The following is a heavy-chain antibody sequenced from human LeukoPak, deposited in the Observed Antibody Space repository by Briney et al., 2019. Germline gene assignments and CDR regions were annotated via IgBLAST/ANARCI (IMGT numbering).Heavy chain of an antibody. CDR3: AQTSIVRGVISWFDP. CDR2: IYPGDSDP. J-gene: IGHJ5*02. CDR1: GYSFTSYW. V-gene: IGHV5-51*01. D-gene: IGHD3-10*01. Sequence: GESLKISCQGSGYSFTSYWIGWVRQMPGKGLEWMGTIYPGDSDPTYSPSFQGQVTISADKSISTAYLQWSSLKASDTAMYYCAQTSIVRGVISWFDPWGQGTLVTVSS.